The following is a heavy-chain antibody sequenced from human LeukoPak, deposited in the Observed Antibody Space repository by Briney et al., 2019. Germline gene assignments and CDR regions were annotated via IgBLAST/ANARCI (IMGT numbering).Heavy chain of an antibody. V-gene: IGHV4-34*01. D-gene: IGHD2-15*01. CDR3: ARPYDYCSGGSCYYYFDY. CDR2: INHNGGT. CDR1: GGSFSGYY. Sequence: SETLSLTCAVYGGSFSGYYWSWIRQPPGKGLEWIGDINHNGGTNYNPSLKSRVTISVDTSKNQFSLKLSSVTAADTAVYYCARPYDYCSGGSCYYYFDYWGQGTLVTVSS. J-gene: IGHJ4*02.